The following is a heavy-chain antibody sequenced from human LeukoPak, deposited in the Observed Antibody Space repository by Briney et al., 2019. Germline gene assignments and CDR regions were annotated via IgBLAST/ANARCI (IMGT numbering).Heavy chain of an antibody. CDR2: ISSSSSYI. V-gene: IGHV3-21*01. CDR1: GFTFSSYS. D-gene: IGHD3-22*01. Sequence: GGSLRLSCAASGFTFSSYSLNWVRQAPGRGLEWVSSISSSSSYIYYADSVKGRFTISRDNAKNSLYLQMNSLRAEGTAVYYCSSGPHSTFWGQGTLVTVSS. J-gene: IGHJ4*02. CDR3: SSGPHSTF.